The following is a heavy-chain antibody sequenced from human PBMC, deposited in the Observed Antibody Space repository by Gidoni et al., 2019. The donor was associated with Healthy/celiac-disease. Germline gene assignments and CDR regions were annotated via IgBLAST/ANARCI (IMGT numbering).Heavy chain of an antibody. CDR2: IYYSGST. CDR3: ARHDVAVEWLRFRSTSAYFDY. V-gene: IGHV4-39*01. D-gene: IGHD5-12*01. CDR1: GGSISSSSYY. J-gene: IGHJ4*02. Sequence: QLQLQESGPGLVKPSETLSLTCTVSGGSISSSSYYWGWIRQPPGKGLEWIGSIYYSGSTYYNPSLKSRVTISVDTSKNQFSLKLSSVTAADTAVYYCARHDVAVEWLRFRSTSAYFDYWGQGTLVTVSS.